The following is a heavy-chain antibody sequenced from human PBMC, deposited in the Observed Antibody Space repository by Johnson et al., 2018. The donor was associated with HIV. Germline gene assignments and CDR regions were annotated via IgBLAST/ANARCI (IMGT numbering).Heavy chain of an antibody. CDR3: ARAYTSGWSRDAFDF. V-gene: IGHV3-13*01. D-gene: IGHD6-19*01. CDR1: GFTFSSYA. CDR2: IDTAGNT. J-gene: IGHJ3*01. Sequence: EVQLVESGGGVVQPGRSLRLSCAASGFTFSSYAMHWVRQITGKRLEWVSGIDTAGNTFYAGSVKGRFTISRENAKNSLYLQVNSLRAGDTAVYYCARAYTSGWSRDAFDFWGQGTMVTVSS.